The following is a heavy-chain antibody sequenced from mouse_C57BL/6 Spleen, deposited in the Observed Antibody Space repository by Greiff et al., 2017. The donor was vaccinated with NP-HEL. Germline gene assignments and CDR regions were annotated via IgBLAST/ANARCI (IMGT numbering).Heavy chain of an antibody. Sequence: QVQLQQSGPELVKPGASVKISCKASGYAFSSSWMNWVKQRPGKGLEWIGRIYPGDGDTSYNGKFKGKATLTADKSSSTAYMQLSSLTSEDSAVYFCASYDYDYYCGYWGQGTTLTVSS. CDR1: GYAFSSSW. D-gene: IGHD2-4*01. V-gene: IGHV1-82*01. CDR3: ASYDYDYYCGY. CDR2: IYPGDGDT. J-gene: IGHJ2*01.